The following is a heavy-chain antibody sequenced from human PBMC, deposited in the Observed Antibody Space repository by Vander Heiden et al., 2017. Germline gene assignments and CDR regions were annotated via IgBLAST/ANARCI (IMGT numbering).Heavy chain of an antibody. V-gene: IGHV4-59*01. CDR2: IHDSGST. Sequence: QALLQEPGPGLVKASETLSLTCAVSGDSSTAFYWSWIRQPPGKGLELIGYIHDSGSTNYNPSLKSRVTISLDTSKNQLSLRLNSVTAADTAVYYCARDTSGGMHVWGQGTTVTVSS. J-gene: IGHJ6*02. CDR3: ARDTSGGMHV. CDR1: GDSSTAFY.